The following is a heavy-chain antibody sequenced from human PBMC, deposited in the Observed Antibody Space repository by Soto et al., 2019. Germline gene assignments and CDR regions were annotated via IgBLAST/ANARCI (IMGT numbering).Heavy chain of an antibody. CDR3: AKSMGGTTRDAFDT. CDR1: GFIFSTYG. Sequence: QAQLVASGGGEAQPGRSLRLSCAASGFIFSTYGIHWVRQAPGKGLEWVAFISYDGTTEDYGDPVRGRFSISRDNSQKTVDLLLNSLRPDDTATYFCAKSMGGTTRDAFDTWCQGTRVTVS. D-gene: IGHD1-7*01. V-gene: IGHV3-30*18. J-gene: IGHJ3*02. CDR2: ISYDGTTE.